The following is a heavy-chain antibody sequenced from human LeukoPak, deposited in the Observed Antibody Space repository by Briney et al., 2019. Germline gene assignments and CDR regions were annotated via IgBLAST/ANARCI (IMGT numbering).Heavy chain of an antibody. CDR3: ARAPPTYYYDSSGYSPFDY. D-gene: IGHD3-22*01. CDR2: IYYSGST. V-gene: IGHV4-31*03. CDR1: VGSISSGGYY. J-gene: IGHJ4*02. Sequence: SQTLSLTCTVSVGSISSGGYYWSWIRQHPGKSLEWIGYIYYSGSTYYNPSLKSRVTISVDTSKNQFSLKLSSVTAADTAVYYCARAPPTYYYDSSGYSPFDYWGQGTLVTVSS.